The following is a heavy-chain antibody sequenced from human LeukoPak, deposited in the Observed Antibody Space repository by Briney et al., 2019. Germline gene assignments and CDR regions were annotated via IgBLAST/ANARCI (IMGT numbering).Heavy chain of an antibody. Sequence: SETLSLTCTVSGGSISNGDYFWSWIRQPPGKGLEWIGEINHSGSTNYNPSLKSRVTISVDTSKNQFSLKLSSVTAADTAVYYCATIPDDSSGYYGNDYWGQGTLVTVSS. CDR2: INHSGST. J-gene: IGHJ4*02. V-gene: IGHV4-34*01. CDR1: GGSISNGDYF. CDR3: ATIPDDSSGYYGNDY. D-gene: IGHD3-22*01.